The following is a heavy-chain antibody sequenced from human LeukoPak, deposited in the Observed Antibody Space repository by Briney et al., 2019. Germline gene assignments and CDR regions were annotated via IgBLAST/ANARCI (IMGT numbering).Heavy chain of an antibody. CDR2: IYYCGST. J-gene: IGHJ6*03. V-gene: IGHV4-31*03. Sequence: SQTLSLTCTLSARSISSGGYYWSWIRQHPGKGLEWSGYIYYCGSTYHNPSHKSRVTISVDTSKNQFSLTLSSVTAADTAVYYCARDPVYMDVWGKGTTVTVSS. CDR1: ARSISSGGYY. CDR3: ARDPVYMDV.